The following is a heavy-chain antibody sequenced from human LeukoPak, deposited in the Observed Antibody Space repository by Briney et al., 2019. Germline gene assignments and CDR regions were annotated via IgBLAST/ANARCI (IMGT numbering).Heavy chain of an antibody. J-gene: IGHJ4*02. V-gene: IGHV3-7*01. D-gene: IGHD3-9*01. Sequence: GGSLRLSCAASGFTVSDYSMAWVRQAPGRGLQWVASMKGDGSHIYYVDSVKGRFTISRDNAKNSLYLQMNSLRAEDTAVYYCAREYYDILTGYFDYWGQGTLVTVSS. CDR3: AREYYDILTGYFDY. CDR2: MKGDGSHI. CDR1: GFTVSDYS.